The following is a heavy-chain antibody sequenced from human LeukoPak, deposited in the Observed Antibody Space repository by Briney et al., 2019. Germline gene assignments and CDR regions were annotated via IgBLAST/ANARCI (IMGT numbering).Heavy chain of an antibody. CDR2: INSGGGST. CDR3: ARRLGKHLYYYYGMDV. CDR1: GFAFKSYT. V-gene: IGHV3-23*01. D-gene: IGHD3-22*01. Sequence: GGSLRLSCAASGFAFKSYTMNWVRQAPGKGLEWVSGINSGGGSTFYADSVKGRFTISRDNPKNTLYLQMNSLRAEDTAVYYCARRLGKHLYYYYGMDVWGQGTTVTVSS. J-gene: IGHJ6*02.